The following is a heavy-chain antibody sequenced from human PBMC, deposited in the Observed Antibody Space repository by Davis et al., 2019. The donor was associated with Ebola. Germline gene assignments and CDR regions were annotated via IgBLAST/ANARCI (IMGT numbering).Heavy chain of an antibody. CDR3: ARDRSVLYLDY. CDR2: IRAYSGNT. V-gene: IGHV1-18*01. D-gene: IGHD3-10*01. Sequence: AASVKVSCKASGYTFSSYDISWVRQAPGQGLEWLGWIRAYSGNTNYAQRVQDRVSMTADTSTNIAYLELSSLRSEDTAVYHCARDRSVLYLDYWGQGTLVTVSS. J-gene: IGHJ4*02. CDR1: GYTFSSYD.